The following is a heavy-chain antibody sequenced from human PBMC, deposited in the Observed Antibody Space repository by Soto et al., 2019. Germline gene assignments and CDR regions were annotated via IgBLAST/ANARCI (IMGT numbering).Heavy chain of an antibody. D-gene: IGHD3-10*01. J-gene: IGHJ6*02. V-gene: IGHV4-59*08. Sequence: SETLSLTCTVSGGSFTSYYWGWIRQPPGKEMEWIGYVHHSWGSAYNPSLQSRVAISLDTSKSQFSLNLTSVTATDTALYYCARQGFGPLHGLVDVWGQGTTVTVSS. CDR3: ARQGFGPLHGLVDV. CDR2: VHHSWGS. CDR1: GGSFTSYY.